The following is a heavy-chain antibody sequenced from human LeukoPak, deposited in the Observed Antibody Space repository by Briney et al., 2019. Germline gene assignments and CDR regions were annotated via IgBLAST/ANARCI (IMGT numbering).Heavy chain of an antibody. CDR3: ARESTAGYNSSWYGFRN. CDR1: GITLSNYG. CDR2: INQDGSEK. Sequence: GGSLRLSCAVSGITLSNYGMSWVRQAPGKGLEWVANINQDGSEKYYVDSVKGRFTISRDNAKNSLFLQMGSLRVEDTAVYYCARESTAGYNSSWYGFRNWGQGTLVSVSS. J-gene: IGHJ1*01. D-gene: IGHD6-13*01. V-gene: IGHV3-7*01.